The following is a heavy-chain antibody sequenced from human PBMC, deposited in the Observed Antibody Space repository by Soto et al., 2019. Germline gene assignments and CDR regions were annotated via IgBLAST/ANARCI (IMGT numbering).Heavy chain of an antibody. CDR1: GFTFSNSG. V-gene: IGHV3-23*01. CDR2: VRSDGDTT. D-gene: IGHD1-26*01. CDR3: AKGKGVGATPDGANC. Sequence: EVQVLESGGGLVQPGGSLRLSCAASGFTFSNSGMNWVRQAPGKGLEWVSGVRSDGDTTYKAESVKGRFTVSRDTSKNTVYLQKNSLRAEDTAVYYCAKGKGVGATPDGANCWGQGTLVTVSS. J-gene: IGHJ4*02.